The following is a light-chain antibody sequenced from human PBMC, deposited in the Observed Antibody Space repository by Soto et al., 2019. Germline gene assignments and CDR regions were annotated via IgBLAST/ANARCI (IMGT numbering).Light chain of an antibody. J-gene: IGLJ1*01. Sequence: QSALTQPASVSGSPGQSITISCTGTSSDVGAYNYVSWYQQPPGEAPKLMIYEVTDRPSGVSNRFSGSNSGNTASLTISGXXXXXXXXYXCSSYTSSDTLVFGTGTK. V-gene: IGLV2-14*01. CDR1: SSDVGAYNY. CDR2: EVT. CDR3: SSYTSSDTLV.